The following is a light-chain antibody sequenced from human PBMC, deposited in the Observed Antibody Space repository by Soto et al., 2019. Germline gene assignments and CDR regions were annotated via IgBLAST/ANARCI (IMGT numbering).Light chain of an antibody. CDR1: QSVSSSY. V-gene: IGKV3-20*01. Sequence: TQSPGTLSLSPGERATLSCRASQSVSSSYLAWYQQKPGQAPRLLIYGASSRATGIPDRFSGSGSGTDFTLTISRLEPEDFAVYYCQQYGSSPSLTFGGGTKVDIK. CDR2: GAS. CDR3: QQYGSSPSLT. J-gene: IGKJ4*01.